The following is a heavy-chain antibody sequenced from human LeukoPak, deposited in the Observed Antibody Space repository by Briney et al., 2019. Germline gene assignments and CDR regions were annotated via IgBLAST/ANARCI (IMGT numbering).Heavy chain of an antibody. V-gene: IGHV3-48*01. CDR1: GFTFSSYS. D-gene: IGHD5-18*01. CDR2: IISSSSTI. Sequence: GGSLRLSCAASGFTFSSYSMNWVRQAPGKGLEWVSYIISSSSTIYYADSVKGRFTISRDNAKNSLYLQMNSLRAEDTAVYYCASPSYGADLIDYWGQGTLVTVSS. J-gene: IGHJ4*02. CDR3: ASPSYGADLIDY.